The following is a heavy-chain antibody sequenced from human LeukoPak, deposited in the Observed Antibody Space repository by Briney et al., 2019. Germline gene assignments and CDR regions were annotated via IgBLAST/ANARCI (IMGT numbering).Heavy chain of an antibody. CDR1: GFTFSSYG. V-gene: IGHV3-30*18. CDR2: ISYDGSNK. D-gene: IGHD2-21*02. J-gene: IGHJ4*02. CDR3: AKDHLAYCGGDCSHGY. Sequence: PGRSLRLSCAASGFTFSSYGMHWVRQAPGKGLEWVAVISYDGSNKYYADSVKGRFTISRDNSKNTLYLQMNSLRAEDTAVYYCAKDHLAYCGGDCSHGYWGQGTLVTVSS.